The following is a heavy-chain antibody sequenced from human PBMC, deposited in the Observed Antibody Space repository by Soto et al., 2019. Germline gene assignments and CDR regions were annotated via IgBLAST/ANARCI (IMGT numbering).Heavy chain of an antibody. V-gene: IGHV3-7*05. CDR3: AGGSGWISDT. CDR2: IKDDGGDE. J-gene: IGHJ5*02. D-gene: IGHD6-19*01. CDR1: GFTFSPYW. Sequence: EVQLVESGGGLVQPGGSLRLSCAASGFTFSPYWMSWVRQAPGKGLEWVAIIKDDGGDEHYLEAVRGRFTISRDNAKKSLYLAMDSRRVEDTAVYYCAGGSGWISDTWGQGTLSPSPQ.